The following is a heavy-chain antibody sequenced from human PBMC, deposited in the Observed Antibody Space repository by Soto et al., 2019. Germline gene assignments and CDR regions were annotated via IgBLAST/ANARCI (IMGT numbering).Heavy chain of an antibody. CDR2: ISTSGGST. Sequence: EVQLLESGGGLVQPGGSLRLSCAASGFTFSSYAMSWVRQAPGKGLEWVSSISTSGGSTYYADSVKGRFTISRDNSNNTLSLQMNSLRAEDTAVYYCSLSDRYYGMDVWGLGTMVTVSS. J-gene: IGHJ6*02. CDR1: GFTFSSYA. CDR3: SLSDRYYGMDV. V-gene: IGHV3-23*01.